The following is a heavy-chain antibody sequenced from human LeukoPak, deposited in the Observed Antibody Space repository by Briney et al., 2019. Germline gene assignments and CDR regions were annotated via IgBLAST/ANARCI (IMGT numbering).Heavy chain of an antibody. V-gene: IGHV3-30*02. CDR1: GLTFSSYG. CDR3: AKEYCSSTSCSFFDY. D-gene: IGHD2-2*01. J-gene: IGHJ4*02. CDR2: IRYDGSNK. Sequence: GGSLRLSCAASGLTFSSYGMHWVRQAPGKGLEWVAFIRYDGSNKYYADSVKGRFTISRDNSKNTLYLQMNSLRAEDTAVYYCAKEYCSSTSCSFFDYWGQGTLVTVSS.